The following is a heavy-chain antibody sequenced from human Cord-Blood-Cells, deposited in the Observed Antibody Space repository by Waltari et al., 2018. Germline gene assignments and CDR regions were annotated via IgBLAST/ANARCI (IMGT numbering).Heavy chain of an antibody. J-gene: IGHJ6*03. CDR1: GFTFSSYW. CDR3: ARDSAAGYYYYMDV. Sequence: EVQLVESGGGLVQPGGSLRLSCAASGFTFSSYWMPWVRQAPGKGLVWVSRINSDGSSTSYADSVKGRFTISRDNAKNTLYLQMNSLRAEDTAVYYCARDSAAGYYYYMDVWGKGTTVTVSS. D-gene: IGHD6-13*01. V-gene: IGHV3-74*01. CDR2: INSDGSST.